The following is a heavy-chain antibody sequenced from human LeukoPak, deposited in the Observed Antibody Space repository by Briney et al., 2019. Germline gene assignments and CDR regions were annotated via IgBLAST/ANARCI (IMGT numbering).Heavy chain of an antibody. CDR3: ARPLRYDSLWGNYFDY. CDR1: GGSISSSNW. D-gene: IGHD3-22*01. CDR2: IYHSGST. Sequence: SETLSLTCAVSGGSISSSNWWSWVRQPPGKGLEWIGEIYHSGSTNYNPSLKSRVTISVDTSKNQFSLKLSSVTAADTAVYYCARPLRYDSLWGNYFDYWGQGTLVTVSS. V-gene: IGHV4-4*02. J-gene: IGHJ4*02.